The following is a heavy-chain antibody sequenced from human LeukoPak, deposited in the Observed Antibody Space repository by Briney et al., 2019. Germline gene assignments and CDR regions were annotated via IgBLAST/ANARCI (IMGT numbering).Heavy chain of an antibody. CDR2: IYYSGST. J-gene: IGHJ5*02. Sequence: SETLSLTCAVYGGSFSNYYWTWIRQPPGKGLEWIGYIYYSGSTNYNPSLKSRVTISVDTSKNQFSLKLSSVTAADTAVYYCARGVLLWFGGLNWFDPWGQGTLVTVSS. CDR1: GGSFSNYY. V-gene: IGHV4-59*01. D-gene: IGHD3-10*01. CDR3: ARGVLLWFGGLNWFDP.